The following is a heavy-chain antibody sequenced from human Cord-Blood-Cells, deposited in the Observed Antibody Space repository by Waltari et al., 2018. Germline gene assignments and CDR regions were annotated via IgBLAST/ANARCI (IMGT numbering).Heavy chain of an antibody. CDR2: ILYSGTT. CDR1: GGSISSSSYY. CDR3: ARRSGYYTDY. D-gene: IGHD3-3*01. Sequence: QLQLQESGPGLVKPSETLYLTCTVSGGSISSSSYYWGWIRQPPGKGLEGIGSILYSGTTYDNPSLKSRVTISVDTSKNQFSLKLSSVTAADTAVYYCARRSGYYTDYWGQGTLVTVSS. V-gene: IGHV4-39*01. J-gene: IGHJ4*02.